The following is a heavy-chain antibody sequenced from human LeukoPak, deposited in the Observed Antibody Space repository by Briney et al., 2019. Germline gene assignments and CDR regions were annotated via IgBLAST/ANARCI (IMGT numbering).Heavy chain of an antibody. Sequence: GGSLRLSCAASGFTFSTYAMSWVRQAPGKGLEWVSAITNSGGNTYYAAPVKGRFTISRDNSKNTLYLQMNSLRAEDTAVYYCARAGHCTNGICYTADFDYWGQGTLVTVSS. V-gene: IGHV3-23*01. J-gene: IGHJ4*02. CDR1: GFTFSTYA. D-gene: IGHD2-8*01. CDR2: ITNSGGNT. CDR3: ARAGHCTNGICYTADFDY.